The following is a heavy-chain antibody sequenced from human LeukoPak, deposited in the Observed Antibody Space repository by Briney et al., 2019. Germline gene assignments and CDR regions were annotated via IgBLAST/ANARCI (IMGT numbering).Heavy chain of an antibody. CDR3: AKHKYGDGRAFDI. Sequence: GGSLRLYCAASGFTFSSYAMSWVRQAPGKGLEWVSSISGRGGSTYYADSVKGRFTISRDNSKNTLYLQMNSLRAEDTAVYYCAKHKYGDGRAFDIWGQGTMVIVSS. J-gene: IGHJ3*02. CDR2: ISGRGGST. D-gene: IGHD4-17*01. CDR1: GFTFSSYA. V-gene: IGHV3-23*01.